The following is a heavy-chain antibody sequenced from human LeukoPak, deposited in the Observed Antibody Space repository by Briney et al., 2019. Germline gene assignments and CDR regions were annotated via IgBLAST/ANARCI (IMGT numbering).Heavy chain of an antibody. V-gene: IGHV5-51*01. Sequence: GESLKISCKGSGYSFTSYWIGWVRQMPGKGLEWMGIIYPGDSDTRYSPSFQGQVTISADKSITTAYLQWSSLKASDTAMYYRARGQRYSSSNNWFDPWGQGTLVTVSS. J-gene: IGHJ5*02. D-gene: IGHD6-6*01. CDR3: ARGQRYSSSNNWFDP. CDR1: GYSFTSYW. CDR2: IYPGDSDT.